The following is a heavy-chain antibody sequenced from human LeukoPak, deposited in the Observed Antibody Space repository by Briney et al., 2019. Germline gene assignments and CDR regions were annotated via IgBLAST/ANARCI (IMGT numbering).Heavy chain of an antibody. CDR1: GGTFSSYA. CDR2: TIPIFGTA. D-gene: IGHD2-2*01. J-gene: IGHJ4*02. Sequence: SVKVSCKASGGTFSSYAISWVRQAPGQGLEWMGRTIPIFGTANYAQKFQGRVTITTDESTSTAYMELSSLRSEDTAVYHCARTYCSSTSCLDYAIDYWGQGTLVTVSS. V-gene: IGHV1-69*05. CDR3: ARTYCSSTSCLDYAIDY.